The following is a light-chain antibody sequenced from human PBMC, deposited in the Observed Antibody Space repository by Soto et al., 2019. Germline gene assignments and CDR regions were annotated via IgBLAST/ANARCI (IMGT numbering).Light chain of an antibody. V-gene: IGKV1-33*01. CDR2: DAS. CDR3: QQYDNLPWT. Sequence: DIQMTQSSSSLSASVGDRVTITCQASEDISNYLNWYQQKPGKAPKLLIYDASNLETGVPSRFSGNGSGTDFTFTISSLQPEDIATYYCQQYDNLPWTFGQGTKVEIK. CDR1: EDISNY. J-gene: IGKJ1*01.